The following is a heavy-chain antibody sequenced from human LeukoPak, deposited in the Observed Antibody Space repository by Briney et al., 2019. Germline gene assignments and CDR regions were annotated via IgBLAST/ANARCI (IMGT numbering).Heavy chain of an antibody. CDR1: GFPFSSYA. CDR3: AKGHSSGYYPEYFQH. J-gene: IGHJ1*01. V-gene: IGHV3-23*01. D-gene: IGHD3-22*01. Sequence: PGGSLRLSCVASGFPFSSYAMNWVRQSPGKGLEWVSVISTTSDSIYYADAVKGRFTISRDNSKNTLYLQMNSLRAEDTAVYYCAKGHSSGYYPEYFQHWGQGTLVTVSS. CDR2: ISTTSDSI.